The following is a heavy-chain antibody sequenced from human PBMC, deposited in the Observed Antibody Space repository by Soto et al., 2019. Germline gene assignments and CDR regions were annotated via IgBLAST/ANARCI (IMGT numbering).Heavy chain of an antibody. J-gene: IGHJ1*01. V-gene: IGHV3-49*03. CDR2: IRSKPNGGTT. Sequence: PGGSLRLSCTASGFTFGDYSMSWFRQAPGKGLEWVGFIRSKPNGGTTEYAASVRGRFTISRDDSKSIAYLQMNSLKTDDTAVYYCTRGPPQREWGQGTLVTVSS. CDR3: TRGPPQRE. CDR1: GFTFGDYS.